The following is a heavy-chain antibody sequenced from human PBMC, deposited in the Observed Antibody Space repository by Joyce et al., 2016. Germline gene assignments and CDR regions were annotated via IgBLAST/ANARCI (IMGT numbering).Heavy chain of an antibody. CDR2: ISGSVVTT. CDR3: ARGLRWTDY. CDR1: GFSFSTDA. Sequence: EVQLLESGGGLVQPGKSLRLSCAGSGFSFSTDAMSWVRQAPGKGLEWVSAISGSVVTTYYADSVKGRFTISRDNSKNTVYLQMNSLRAEDTAVYYCARGLRWTDYWGQGTLVTVSS. D-gene: IGHD4-23*01. J-gene: IGHJ4*02. V-gene: IGHV3-23*01.